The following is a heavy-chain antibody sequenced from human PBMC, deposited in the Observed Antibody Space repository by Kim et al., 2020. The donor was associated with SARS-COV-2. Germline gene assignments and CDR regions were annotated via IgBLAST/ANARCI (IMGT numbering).Heavy chain of an antibody. V-gene: IGHV4-61*01. J-gene: IGHJ4*02. Sequence: SETLSLTCTVSGGSVSSGSYYWSWIRQPPGKGLEWIGYIYYSGSTNYNPSLKSRVTISVDTSKNQFSLKLSSVTAADTAVYYCARGSAAGLPTLDYWGQGTLVTVSS. CDR2: IYYSGST. CDR1: GGSVSSGSYY. CDR3: ARGSAAGLPTLDY. D-gene: IGHD6-13*01.